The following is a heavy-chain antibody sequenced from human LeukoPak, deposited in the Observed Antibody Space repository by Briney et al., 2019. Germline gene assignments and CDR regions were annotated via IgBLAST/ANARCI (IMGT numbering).Heavy chain of an antibody. J-gene: IGHJ6*02. Sequence: GGSLRLSCAASGFTFSSYGMHWVRQAPGKGLEWVAVISYDGSNKYYADSVKGRFTISRDNSKNTLYLQMNSLRAEDTAVYYCARAPLEWFHYYYYGMDVWGQGTTVTVSS. V-gene: IGHV3-30*03. CDR2: ISYDGSNK. CDR3: ARAPLEWFHYYYYGMDV. D-gene: IGHD3-3*01. CDR1: GFTFSSYG.